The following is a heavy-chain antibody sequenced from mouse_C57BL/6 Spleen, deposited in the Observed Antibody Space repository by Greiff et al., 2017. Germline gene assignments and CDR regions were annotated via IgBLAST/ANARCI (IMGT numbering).Heavy chain of an antibody. V-gene: IGHV1-76*01. CDR3: ARGGYYGSRLFDY. CDR2: IYPGSGNT. CDR1: GYTFTDYY. J-gene: IGHJ2*01. D-gene: IGHD1-1*01. Sequence: VQLQQSGAELVRPGASVKLSCKASGYTFTDYYINWVKQRPGQGLEWIARIYPGSGNTYYNEKFKGKATLTAEKSSSTAYMQLSSLTSEDSAVYFCARGGYYGSRLFDYWGQGTTLTVSS.